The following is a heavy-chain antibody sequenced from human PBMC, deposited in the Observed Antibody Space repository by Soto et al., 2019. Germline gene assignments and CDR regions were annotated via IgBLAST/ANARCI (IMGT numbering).Heavy chain of an antibody. D-gene: IGHD4-17*01. CDR2: ISSSGVTT. J-gene: IGHJ4*02. CDR3: AKAYAERVTTWV. Sequence: VQLLESGGGLVQPGGSLRLSCTASGFTFSSYAMSWVRQAPGKGLEWVSGISSSGVTTYYAASVEGRFTISRDNSKSTLYLQMRSLRAEDTATYYCAKAYAERVTTWVWGQGTLVTVSS. CDR1: GFTFSSYA. V-gene: IGHV3-23*01.